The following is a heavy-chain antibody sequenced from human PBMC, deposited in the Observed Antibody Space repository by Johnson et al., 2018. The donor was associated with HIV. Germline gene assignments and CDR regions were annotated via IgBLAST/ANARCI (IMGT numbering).Heavy chain of an antibody. D-gene: IGHD1-26*01. V-gene: IGHV3-30*18. CDR2: ISYDGSHM. CDR1: GFTFSSYG. J-gene: IGHJ3*02. Sequence: QVQLVESGGGVVQPGRSLRLSCAASGFTFSSYGMHWVRQAPGKGLEWVAVISYDGSHMYYADSVKGRFTISRDNSKNTLYLQMNSLRADDTAVYYCAKDMGLSVGAVDALDIWGQGTMVTVSS. CDR3: AKDMGLSVGAVDALDI.